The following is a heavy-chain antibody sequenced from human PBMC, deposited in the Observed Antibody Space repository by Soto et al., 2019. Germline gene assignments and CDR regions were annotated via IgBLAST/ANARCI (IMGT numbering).Heavy chain of an antibody. CDR3: ARDKDWAFDY. V-gene: IGHV3-48*04. CDR2: IFATSTTI. J-gene: IGHJ4*02. Sequence: EVHLVESGGGLVQPGGSLRLSCVPSGFTFSSFSMVWVRQAPGKGLEWISYIFATSTTIYYADSVKGRFTVSRDNAKNSLFLLMNSLRAEDTAVYYCARDKDWAFDYWGQGTLVTVSS. D-gene: IGHD3-9*01. CDR1: GFTFSSFS.